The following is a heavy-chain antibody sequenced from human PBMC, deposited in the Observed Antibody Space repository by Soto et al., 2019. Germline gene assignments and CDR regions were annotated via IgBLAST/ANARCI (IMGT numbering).Heavy chain of an antibody. CDR2: ISYDGSNK. CDR1: GFTFSSYG. Sequence: GGSLRLSCAASGFTFSSYGMHWVRQAPGKGLEWVAVISYDGSNKYYADSVKGRFTISRDNSKNTLYLQMNSLRAEDTAVYYCAKDYGTYYYDSSANHQDYWGQGTLVTVSS. J-gene: IGHJ4*02. D-gene: IGHD3-22*01. V-gene: IGHV3-30*18. CDR3: AKDYGTYYYDSSANHQDY.